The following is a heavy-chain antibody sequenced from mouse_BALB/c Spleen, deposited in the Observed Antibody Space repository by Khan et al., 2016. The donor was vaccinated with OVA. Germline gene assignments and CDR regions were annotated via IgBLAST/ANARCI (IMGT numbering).Heavy chain of an antibody. J-gene: IGHJ3*01. CDR3: ARSPYGNFAY. CDR2: ISSDGDYT. Sequence: EVELVESGGGLVKPGGSLKLSCAASGFTFSTYAMSLVRQTPEQRLEWVATISSDGDYTYFPDNVTGRFTISRDNAKNTLCLQMTSLRSEDTAMYYCARSPYGNFAYWGQGTLVTVSA. CDR1: GFTFSTYA. D-gene: IGHD2-1*01. V-gene: IGHV5-9-3*01.